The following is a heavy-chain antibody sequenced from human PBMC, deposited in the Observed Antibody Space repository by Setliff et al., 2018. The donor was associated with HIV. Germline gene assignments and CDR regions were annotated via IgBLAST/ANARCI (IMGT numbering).Heavy chain of an antibody. CDR1: GFTFSASA. J-gene: IGHJ5*02. D-gene: IGHD6-13*01. CDR3: VAATTEGFDP. V-gene: IGHV3-73*01. Sequence: GGPLRLSCAASGFTFSASAIHWVRQASGKGPEWVGHIRSKASAYATASAASVKGRFTVSRDDSSDTAYLHMSNLKSEDTAVYYCVAATTEGFDPWGQGTLVTVSS. CDR2: IRSKASAYAT.